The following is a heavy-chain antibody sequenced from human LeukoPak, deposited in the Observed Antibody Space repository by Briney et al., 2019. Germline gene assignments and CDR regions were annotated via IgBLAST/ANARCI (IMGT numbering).Heavy chain of an antibody. J-gene: IGHJ5*02. CDR3: ARGFMTTTNWFDP. CDR1: GFTFSSYS. V-gene: IGHV3-21*01. CDR2: ISSSSSYI. D-gene: IGHD3-16*01. Sequence: GGSLRLSCAASGFTFSSYSMNWVRQAPGKGLEWVSSISSSSSYIYYADSVKGRFTISRDNAKNSLYLQMNSLRAEDTAVYYCARGFMTTTNWFDPWGQGTLVTVS.